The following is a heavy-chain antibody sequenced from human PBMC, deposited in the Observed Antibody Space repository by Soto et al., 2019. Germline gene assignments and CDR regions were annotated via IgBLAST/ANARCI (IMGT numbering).Heavy chain of an antibody. Sequence: EVQLVESGGGLVKPGGSLRLSCAASGFTFSSYSMNWVRQAPGKGLEWVSSISSSSSYIYYADSVKGRFTISRDNAKNSLYLQMNSLRAEDTAVYYCARDVRDNWNYLCAFDIWGQGTLVTVSS. CDR1: GFTFSSYS. D-gene: IGHD1-7*01. V-gene: IGHV3-21*01. J-gene: IGHJ3*02. CDR3: ARDVRDNWNYLCAFDI. CDR2: ISSSSSYI.